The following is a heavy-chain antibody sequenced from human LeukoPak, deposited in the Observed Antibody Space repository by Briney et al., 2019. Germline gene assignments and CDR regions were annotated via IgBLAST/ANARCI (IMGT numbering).Heavy chain of an antibody. V-gene: IGHV3-7*01. J-gene: IGHJ4*02. CDR3: ARSPVWELPDY. CDR2: IKQDGSEK. Sequence: GGSLRLSCAASGFTFSSYWMSWVRQAPGKGLEGVANIKQDGSEKYYVDSVKGRFTISRDNAKNSLYLQVNSLRVEDTSVYYCARSPVWELPDYWGQGTLVTVSS. CDR1: GFTFSSYW. D-gene: IGHD1-26*01.